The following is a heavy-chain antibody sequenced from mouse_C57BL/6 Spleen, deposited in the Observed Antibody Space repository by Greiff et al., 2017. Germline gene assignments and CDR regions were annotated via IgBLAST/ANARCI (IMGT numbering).Heavy chain of an antibody. D-gene: IGHD3-3*01. CDR2: IDPENGDT. Sequence: EVQGVESGAELVRPGASVKLSCTASGFNIKDDYMHWVKQRPEQGLEWIGWIDPENGDTEYASKFQGKATITADTSSNTAYLQLSSLTSEDTAVYYCTTGDGSFDYWGQGTTLTVSS. V-gene: IGHV14-4*01. CDR3: TTGDGSFDY. J-gene: IGHJ2*01. CDR1: GFNIKDDY.